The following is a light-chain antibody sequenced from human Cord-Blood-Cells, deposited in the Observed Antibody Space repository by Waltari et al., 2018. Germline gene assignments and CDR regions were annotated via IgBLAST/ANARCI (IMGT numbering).Light chain of an antibody. V-gene: IGLV3-25*03. CDR3: QSADSSGTYWV. CDR2: KDS. CDR1: ALPKKY. J-gene: IGLJ3*02. Sequence: SYELTQPPSVSVSPGQTARITCSGDALPKKYAYWYQQKPGQAPVLVIYKDSERPSGIPEGFSGSSSGTTVTLTISGVQAEDEADYYCQSADSSGTYWVFGGGTKLTVL.